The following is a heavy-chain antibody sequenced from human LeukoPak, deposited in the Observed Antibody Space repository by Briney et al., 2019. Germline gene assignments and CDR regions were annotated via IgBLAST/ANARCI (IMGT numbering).Heavy chain of an antibody. D-gene: IGHD6-19*01. CDR1: GGSISSSSYY. CDR2: IYYSGST. J-gene: IGHJ4*02. CDR3: ARSLKGWYGVFKYYFDY. Sequence: PSETLSLTCTVSGGSISSSSYYWGWIRQPPGKGLEWIGSIYYSGSTYYNPSLKSRVTISVDTSKNQFSLKLSSVTAADTAVYYCARSLKGWYGVFKYYFDYWGQGTLVTVSS. V-gene: IGHV4-39*07.